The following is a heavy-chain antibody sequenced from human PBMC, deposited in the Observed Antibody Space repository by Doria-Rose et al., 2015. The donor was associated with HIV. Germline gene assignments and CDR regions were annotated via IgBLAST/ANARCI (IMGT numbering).Heavy chain of an antibody. V-gene: IGHV3-9*01. D-gene: IGHD3-3*01. J-gene: IGHJ6*03. Sequence: VQLVQSGGGLVQPGRSLRLSCVGSGFSFESYAMHWVRLAPGKGLEWVAGISWHSGAKGNADSVEVQFTISRDDAKKSVYLEMRSLRPEDTAFYYCAKAPIIGPKYYFYMDVWGKGTSVTVSS. CDR1: GFSFESYA. CDR2: ISWHSGAK. CDR3: AKAPIIGPKYYFYMDV.